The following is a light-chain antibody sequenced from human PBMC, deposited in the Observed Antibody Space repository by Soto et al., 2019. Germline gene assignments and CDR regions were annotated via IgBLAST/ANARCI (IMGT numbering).Light chain of an antibody. V-gene: IGKV3-20*01. Sequence: ELVLTQSPGTLSLSPGEIATLSCRASQSVNTKDLSWYQQKPGQAPRLLIYWVSSRATGIPDRFSGSGSGTDFILTISRVEPEDFAVYYCQQFGTAXLVTCGPGTKVXI. CDR1: QSVNTKD. J-gene: IGKJ3*01. CDR2: WVS. CDR3: QQFGTAXLVT.